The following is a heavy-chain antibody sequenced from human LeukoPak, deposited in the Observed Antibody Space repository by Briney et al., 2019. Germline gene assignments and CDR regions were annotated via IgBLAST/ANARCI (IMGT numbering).Heavy chain of an antibody. D-gene: IGHD1-26*01. Sequence: ASVKVSCKASGGSFSNYAISWVRQAPGQGLEWMGWINPNSGGTNYAQKFQGRVTMTRDTSISTAYMELSRLRSDDTAVYYCARVLYSGSYSGDYWGQGTLVTVSS. CDR2: INPNSGGT. V-gene: IGHV1-2*02. CDR3: ARVLYSGSYSGDY. J-gene: IGHJ4*02. CDR1: GGSFSNYA.